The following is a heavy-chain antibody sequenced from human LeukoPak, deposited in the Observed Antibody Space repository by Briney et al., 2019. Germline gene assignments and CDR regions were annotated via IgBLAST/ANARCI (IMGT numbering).Heavy chain of an antibody. D-gene: IGHD6-13*01. CDR1: GFTFSSYG. CDR2: IWYDGSNK. Sequence: PGRSLRLSCVASGFTFSSYGMHWVRQAPGKGLEWVAVIWYDGSNKYYADSVKGRFTISRDNSKNTLYLQMNSLRAEDTAVYYCAKDVRRGIAASVFDYWGQGTLVTVSS. CDR3: AKDVRRGIAASVFDY. V-gene: IGHV3-33*06. J-gene: IGHJ4*02.